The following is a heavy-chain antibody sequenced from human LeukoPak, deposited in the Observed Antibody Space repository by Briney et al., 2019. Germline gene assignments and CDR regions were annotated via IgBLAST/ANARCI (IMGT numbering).Heavy chain of an antibody. CDR3: ARAPSEIGGYYPEYFRH. V-gene: IGHV3-74*01. D-gene: IGHD3-22*01. J-gene: IGHJ1*01. CDR2: IKSDGKT. Sequence: GGSLRLSCAATGFTFSSYWMRWVRQAPGKGLVWVSRIKSDGKTNYADSVKGRFTISRDNAKNTVSLQMNSLRAEDTGVYYCARAPSEIGGYYPEYFRHWGQGTLVTVSS. CDR1: GFTFSSYW.